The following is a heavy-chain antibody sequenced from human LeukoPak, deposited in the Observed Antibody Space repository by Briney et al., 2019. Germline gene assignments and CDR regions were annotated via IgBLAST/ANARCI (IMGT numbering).Heavy chain of an antibody. J-gene: IGHJ5*02. CDR1: GYSISMGYY. V-gene: IGHV4-38-2*02. CDR3: ARSQVGWFDP. CDR2: IYHSGTT. Sequence: PSETLSLTCTVSGYSISMGYYWGWIRQPPGKGLQWIGSIYHSGTTYYNPSLKSRVTISVDTSKNQFSLKLTSVTAADTAVYYCARSQVGWFDPWGQGTLVTVSS. D-gene: IGHD1-26*01.